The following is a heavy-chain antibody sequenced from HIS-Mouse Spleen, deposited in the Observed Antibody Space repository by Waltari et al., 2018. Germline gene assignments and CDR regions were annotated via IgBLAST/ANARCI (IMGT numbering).Heavy chain of an antibody. J-gene: IGHJ4*02. D-gene: IGHD7-27*01. V-gene: IGHV3-23*01. Sequence: EVQLLESGGGLVQPGGSLRLSCAASGFTLSRYAISWVRRAPGKGLDWVSAISGSGGSTYYADSVKGRFTISRDNSKNTLYLQMNSLRAEDTAVYYCAKDHLGIKYYFDYWGQGTLVTVSS. CDR3: AKDHLGIKYYFDY. CDR2: ISGSGGST. CDR1: GFTLSRYA.